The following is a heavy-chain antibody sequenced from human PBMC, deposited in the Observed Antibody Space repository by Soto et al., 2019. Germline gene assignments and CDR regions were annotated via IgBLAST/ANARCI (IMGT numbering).Heavy chain of an antibody. V-gene: IGHV1-46*01. CDR3: VRAPDGFWDGYQGLFDF. CDR2: INPTNGRT. CDR1: GYTFTTYY. J-gene: IGHJ4*02. D-gene: IGHD3-3*01. Sequence: QVQLVQSGAEVQRPGASVKVSCQASGYTFTTYYMHWVRQAPGQGLAWMGIINPTNGRTRYAHNFQGRFAMTSDTSTNTVFMELSSLTNEDTAIYDCVRAPDGFWDGYQGLFDFWGQGSVVTVSA.